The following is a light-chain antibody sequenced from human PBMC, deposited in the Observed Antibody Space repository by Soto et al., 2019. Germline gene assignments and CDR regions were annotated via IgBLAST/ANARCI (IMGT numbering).Light chain of an antibody. CDR1: SSDIGAHNF. V-gene: IGLV2-14*03. Sequence: QSALTQPASVSGSPGQAITVSCSGTSSDIGAHNFVSWYQQHPGKAPKLIIYEVINRPSVVSDRFSGSKSGNTASLTISGLQSEDEAHYYCNSYTASNTFVFGSGTKVTVL. J-gene: IGLJ1*01. CDR3: NSYTASNTFV. CDR2: EVI.